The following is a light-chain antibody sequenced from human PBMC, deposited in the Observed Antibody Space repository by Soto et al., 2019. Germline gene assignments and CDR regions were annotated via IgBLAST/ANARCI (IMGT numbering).Light chain of an antibody. Sequence: DIVMTQSPLSLPVIPGEPASISCRSSQSLLHSNGYNYLDWYLQKPGQSPQLLIYLGSNRASGVPDRFSGSGAGTHFTLKISRVEAEDVGVYYCVQALQTPLTFGGGTKVDIK. CDR3: VQALQTPLT. J-gene: IGKJ4*01. CDR1: QSLLHSNGYNY. CDR2: LGS. V-gene: IGKV2-28*01.